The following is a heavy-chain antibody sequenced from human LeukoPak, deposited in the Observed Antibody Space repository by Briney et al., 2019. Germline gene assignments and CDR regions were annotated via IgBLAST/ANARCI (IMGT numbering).Heavy chain of an antibody. Sequence: GGSLRLSCAASGFTFSNAWMSWVRQAPGKGLEWVGRIKSKTDGGTTDYAAPVKGRFTISRDDSKNTLYLQMNSLKTEDTAVYYCTTDPIAVAGTSFGIWGQGTMVTVSS. J-gene: IGHJ3*02. CDR1: GFTFSNAW. CDR2: IKSKTDGGTT. D-gene: IGHD6-19*01. CDR3: TTDPIAVAGTSFGI. V-gene: IGHV3-15*01.